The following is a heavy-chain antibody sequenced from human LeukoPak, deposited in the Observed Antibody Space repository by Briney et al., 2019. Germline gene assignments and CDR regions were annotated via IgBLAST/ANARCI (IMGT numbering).Heavy chain of an antibody. Sequence: ASVTVSCKTSGYTFTEHFVHWVRQAPGQRFEWMGWINPNSGDTNYAQKFRGRVTMTSATSINTAYVEFNRLTSEDTAVYYCVRGRTIQLGYYNYVMDVWGQGTTVSVSS. CDR3: VRGRTIQLGYYNYVMDV. V-gene: IGHV1-2*02. D-gene: IGHD1-1*01. J-gene: IGHJ6*02. CDR2: INPNSGDT. CDR1: GYTFTEHF.